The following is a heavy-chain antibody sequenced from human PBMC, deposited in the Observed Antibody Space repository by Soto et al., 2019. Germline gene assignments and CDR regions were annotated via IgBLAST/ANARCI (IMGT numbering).Heavy chain of an antibody. CDR1: GYTFTNYD. CDR2: MNPHSGNT. CDR3: ARSNYPA. Sequence: QVQRVQSGAEVKKPGASVKVSCKASGYTFTNYDINWVRQATGQGLEWVGWMNPHSGNTGYAQNFQGRVTMTRNTSIGTAYLELSSLRSDDTAIYYCARSNYPAWGQGTLVTVSS. D-gene: IGHD1-1*01. V-gene: IGHV1-8*01. J-gene: IGHJ5*02.